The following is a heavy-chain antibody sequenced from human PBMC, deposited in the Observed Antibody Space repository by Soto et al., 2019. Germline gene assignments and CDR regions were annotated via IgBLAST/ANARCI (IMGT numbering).Heavy chain of an antibody. CDR1: CGSISSYY. Sequence: PSETLSLTCTVSCGSISSYYWSWIRQPPGKGLEWIGYIYYSGSTNYNPSLKSRVTISVDTSMNQFSLKLSSVTAADTAVYYCARGPYDGYYWGQGTLGTVSS. CDR2: IYYSGST. D-gene: IGHD3-3*01. J-gene: IGHJ4*02. CDR3: ARGPYDGYY. V-gene: IGHV4-59*01.